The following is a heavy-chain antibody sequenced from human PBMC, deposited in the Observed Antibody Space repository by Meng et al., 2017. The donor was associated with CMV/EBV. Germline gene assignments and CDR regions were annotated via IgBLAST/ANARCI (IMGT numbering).Heavy chain of an antibody. CDR3: ARNMIGAYGSGSYTSGIGEG. D-gene: IGHD3-10*01. V-gene: IGHV3-23*01. Sequence: GGSLRLSCAASGFTFSSYAMSWVRQAPGKGLEWVSAISGSGGSTYYADSVKGRFTISRDNSKNTLYLQMNSLRAEDTAVYYCARNMIGAYGSGSYTSGIGEGWGQGTLVTVPQ. J-gene: IGHJ4*02. CDR1: GFTFSSYA. CDR2: ISGSGGST.